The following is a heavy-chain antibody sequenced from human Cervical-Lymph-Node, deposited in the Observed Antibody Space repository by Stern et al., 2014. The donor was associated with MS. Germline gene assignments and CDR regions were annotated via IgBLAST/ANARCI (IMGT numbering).Heavy chain of an antibody. CDR3: ARKIPDYYYYAMDV. CDR2: IWYDGSQK. CDR1: GFTFEDYA. V-gene: IGHV3-33*01. D-gene: IGHD2-2*02. J-gene: IGHJ6*02. Sequence: QMQLVQSGGGVVQPGGSQRLSCTASGFTFEDYAMEWVRQVPGKGLEWVAMIWYDGSQKYYGYSVRGRFSVSRDNSRNTLYLQMKSLSLEDTAVYYCARKIPDYYYYAMDVWGQGTTVTVSS.